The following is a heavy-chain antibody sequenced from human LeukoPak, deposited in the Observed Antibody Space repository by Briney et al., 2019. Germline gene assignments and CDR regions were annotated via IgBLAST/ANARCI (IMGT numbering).Heavy chain of an antibody. CDR3: ARAVISIFDN. CDR2: ISSSSSTI. D-gene: IGHD3-3*02. V-gene: IGHV3-48*01. CDR1: GFTLGSYT. Sequence: QPGGSLRLSCAASGFTLGSYTMNWVRQAPGKGLEWVSYISSSSSTIQYADSVKGRFTISRDNAENSLYLQMYSLGVEDTAVYYCARAVISIFDNWGQGTLVTVSS. J-gene: IGHJ4*02.